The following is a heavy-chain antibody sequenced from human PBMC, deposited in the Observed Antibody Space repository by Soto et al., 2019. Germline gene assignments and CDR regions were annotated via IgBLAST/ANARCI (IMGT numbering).Heavy chain of an antibody. D-gene: IGHD5-12*01. V-gene: IGHV4-59*01. CDR2: IYYSGST. Sequence: SETLSLTCTVSGGSISSYYWSWIRQPPGKGLEWIGYIYYSGSTNYNPSLKSRVTISVDTSKNQFSLKLSSVTAADTAVYYCARDKGGLTDYWGQGTLVTVSS. CDR3: ARDKGGLTDY. J-gene: IGHJ4*02. CDR1: GGSISSYY.